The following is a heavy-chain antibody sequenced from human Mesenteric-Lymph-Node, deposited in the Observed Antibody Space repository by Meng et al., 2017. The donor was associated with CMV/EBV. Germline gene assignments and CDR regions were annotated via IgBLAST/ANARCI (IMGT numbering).Heavy chain of an antibody. V-gene: IGHV3-7*03. CDR2: INLDGIEN. Sequence: GGSLRLSCAASGFIFSSYEMSWVRQAPGKGLEWVANINLDGIENFCADSVKGRFTISRDNAKNSLYLHMNSLGAEDMAVCYCAKGGPVAPDPRYFQHWGQGTLVTVSS. D-gene: IGHD1-14*01. CDR3: AKGGPVAPDPRYFQH. J-gene: IGHJ1*01. CDR1: GFIFSSYE.